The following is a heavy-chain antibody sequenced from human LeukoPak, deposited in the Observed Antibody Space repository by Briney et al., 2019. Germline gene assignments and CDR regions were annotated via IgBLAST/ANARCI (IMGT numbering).Heavy chain of an antibody. Sequence: ASVKVSCKPSGYTFTSYGIHWVRQAPGQRLDWMGWINAGNGNTKYSQKFQGRATITRDTSASTVYMELSSLESEDTALYYCARDQGGYDRDNYYYAMDVWGQGTTVTVSS. J-gene: IGHJ6*02. CDR2: INAGNGNT. CDR1: GYTFTSYG. D-gene: IGHD5-12*01. CDR3: ARDQGGYDRDNYYYAMDV. V-gene: IGHV1-3*01.